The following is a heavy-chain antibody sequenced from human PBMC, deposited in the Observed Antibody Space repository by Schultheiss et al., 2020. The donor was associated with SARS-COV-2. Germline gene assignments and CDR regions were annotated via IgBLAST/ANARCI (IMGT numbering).Heavy chain of an antibody. CDR3: ARDYGFWSGYPLDY. CDR1: GFTFSGSA. J-gene: IGHJ4*02. Sequence: GGSLRLSCAASGFTFSGSAMHWVRQAPGKGLVWVSRINSDGSSTSYADSVKGRFTISRDNAKNTLYLQMNSLRAEDTAVYYCARDYGFWSGYPLDYWGQGTLVTVSS. V-gene: IGHV3-74*01. D-gene: IGHD3-3*01. CDR2: INSDGSST.